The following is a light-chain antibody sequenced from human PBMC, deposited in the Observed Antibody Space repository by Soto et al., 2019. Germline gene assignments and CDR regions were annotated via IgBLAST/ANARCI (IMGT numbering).Light chain of an antibody. J-gene: IGLJ1*01. Sequence: QCVLTQPPSGSGVPGQRVTISCTGSSSNFGAVYDVHWYQQYPGTAPKLLIYGNSNRPSGVPDRFSGSKSGTSASLAISGLQAEDEADYYCQSYDSSLSGYVFGTGTKVTV. CDR3: QSYDSSLSGYV. CDR2: GNS. CDR1: SSNFGAVYD. V-gene: IGLV1-40*01.